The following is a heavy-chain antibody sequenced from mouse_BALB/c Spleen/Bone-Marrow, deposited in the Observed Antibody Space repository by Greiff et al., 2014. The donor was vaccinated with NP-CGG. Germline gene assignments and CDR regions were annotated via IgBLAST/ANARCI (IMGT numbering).Heavy chain of an antibody. CDR2: ITYDGSN. D-gene: IGHD2-10*02. V-gene: IGHV3-6*02. CDR3: ARRGYGNLDY. Sequence: VQPKESGPGLVKPSQSLSLTCSVTGYSITSGYYWNWIRQFPGNKLEWMGYITYDGSNNYNPSLKNRISITRDTSKNQFFLKLNSVTTEDTATYYCARRGYGNLDYWGQGTTLTVSS. CDR1: GYSITSGYY. J-gene: IGHJ2*01.